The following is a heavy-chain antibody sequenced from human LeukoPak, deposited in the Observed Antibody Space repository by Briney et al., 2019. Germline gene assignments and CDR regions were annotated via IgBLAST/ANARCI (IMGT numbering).Heavy chain of an antibody. J-gene: IGHJ4*02. CDR1: GGAFSGYY. V-gene: IGHV4-34*01. CDR3: ARGGAYCRGHCYLDFDS. CDR2: INHSGST. Sequence: KPSETLSLTCAVYGGAFSGYYWSWIRQPPGKGLEWIGDINHSGSTNYNPSLKGRVTISVDTSKNQFSVKLSSVTAADTAVFYCARGGAYCRGHCYLDFDSWGQGTLVTVSS. D-gene: IGHD2-21*02.